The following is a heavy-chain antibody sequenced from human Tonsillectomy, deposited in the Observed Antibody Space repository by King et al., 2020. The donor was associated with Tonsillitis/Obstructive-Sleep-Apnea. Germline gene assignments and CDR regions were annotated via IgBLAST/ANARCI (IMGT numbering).Heavy chain of an antibody. Sequence: QVQLQESGPGLVKPSETLSLTCTVSGGSISSYYWSWIRQPPGKGLEWIGYIYYSGSTNYNPSLKSRVTISVDTSKNQFSLKLSSVTAADTAVYYCASGSLESSGWSRPDYWGQGTLVTVSS. CDR3: ASGSLESSGWSRPDY. CDR1: GGSISSYY. D-gene: IGHD6-19*01. CDR2: IYYSGST. J-gene: IGHJ4*02. V-gene: IGHV4-59*01.